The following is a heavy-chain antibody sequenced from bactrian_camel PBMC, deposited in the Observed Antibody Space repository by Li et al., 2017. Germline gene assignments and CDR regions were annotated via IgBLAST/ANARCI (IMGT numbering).Heavy chain of an antibody. Sequence: HVQLVESGGGLVQPGGSLRLSCAASGFIFSTYYMTWVRQVPGKGLEWVSSIYRDGSVTRYAYSVKGRFTISRDNAKNTVYLQMDTLQPEDTAIYFCAMSFQLPCLGRDERAYDYWGQGTQVTVS. V-gene: IGHV3S6*01. CDR1: GFIFSTYY. CDR3: AMSFQLPCLGRDERAYDY. J-gene: IGHJ4*01. CDR2: IYRDGSVT. D-gene: IGHD1*01.